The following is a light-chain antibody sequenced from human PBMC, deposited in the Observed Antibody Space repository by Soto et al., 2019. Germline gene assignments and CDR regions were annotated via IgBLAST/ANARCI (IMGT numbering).Light chain of an antibody. Sequence: EIVMTQSPATLSESPGERATLSCRASQSVSSNLAWYQQKPGQAPRLLIYGASTRATGIPARFSGSGSGTEFTLTISSLQSEDFAVYYCQQYNNWPYTFGQGNKLEIK. V-gene: IGKV3-15*01. CDR2: GAS. CDR3: QQYNNWPYT. CDR1: QSVSSN. J-gene: IGKJ2*01.